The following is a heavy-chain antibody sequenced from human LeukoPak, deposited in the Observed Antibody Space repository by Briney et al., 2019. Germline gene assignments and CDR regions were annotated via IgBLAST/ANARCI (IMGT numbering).Heavy chain of an antibody. CDR2: INPNSGGT. J-gene: IGHJ4*02. V-gene: IGHV1-2*02. CDR3: ARDDSSGYYYDSDY. Sequence: ASVKVSCKASGYTFTGYYMHWVRQAPGQGLEWMGWINPNSGGTNYAQKFQGRVTMTRDTSISTAYMELSRLRSDDTAVYYCARDDSSGYYYDSDYWGQGTLVTVSS. CDR1: GYTFTGYY. D-gene: IGHD3-22*01.